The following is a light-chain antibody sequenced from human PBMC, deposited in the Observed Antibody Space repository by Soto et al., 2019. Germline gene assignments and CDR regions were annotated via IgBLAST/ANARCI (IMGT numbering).Light chain of an antibody. CDR3: LQDINYPWT. J-gene: IGKJ1*01. CDR2: DAS. Sequence: DIQMTQSPSSLSASVGDRVTITCRASQSISSYLNWYQQKPGKAPKLLIYDASNLETGVPSRFSGSGSGTDFTFTISSLQPEDIATYYCLQDINYPWTFGQGTKV. V-gene: IGKV1-33*01. CDR1: QSISSY.